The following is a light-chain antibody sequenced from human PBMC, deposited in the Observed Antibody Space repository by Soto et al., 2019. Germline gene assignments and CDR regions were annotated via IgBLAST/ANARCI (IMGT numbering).Light chain of an antibody. CDR2: GAS. CDR3: QQYNNWPRT. Sequence: EIVMTQSPGTLSVSPGERATLSCRASQSVSSNLAWYQHKPGQAPRLLIYGASTRATGIPARFSGSRSGTAFTLPISSLQYEDFAVYYCQQYNNWPRTFGQGTKVEIK. J-gene: IGKJ1*01. CDR1: QSVSSN. V-gene: IGKV3-15*01.